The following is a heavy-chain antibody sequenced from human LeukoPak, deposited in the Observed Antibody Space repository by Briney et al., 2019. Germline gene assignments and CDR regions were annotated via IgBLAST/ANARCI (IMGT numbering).Heavy chain of an antibody. CDR2: IKQDGSEK. J-gene: IGHJ4*02. Sequence: GGFLRLSCAASGFTFSSYWMSWVRQAPGKGLEWVANIKQDGSEKYYVDSVKGRFTISRDNAKNSLYLQMNSLRAEDTAVYYCARGYDFWSGYPHDYWGQGTLVTVSS. CDR3: ARGYDFWSGYPHDY. CDR1: GFTFSSYW. D-gene: IGHD3-3*01. V-gene: IGHV3-7*01.